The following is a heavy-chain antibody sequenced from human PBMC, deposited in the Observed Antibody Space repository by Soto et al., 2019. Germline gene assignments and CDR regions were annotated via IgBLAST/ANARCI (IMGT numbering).Heavy chain of an antibody. V-gene: IGHV1-2*02. J-gene: IGHJ5*02. D-gene: IGHD6-19*01. CDR1: GYTFTTYG. CDR2: INPNSGGT. CDR3: ARDAPGIAVAGPNWFDP. Sequence: ASVKVSCKASGYTFTTYGISWVRQAPGQGLEWMGWINPNSGGTNYAQKFQGRVTMTRDTSISTAYMELSRLRSDDTAVYYCARDAPGIAVAGPNWFDPWGQGTLVTVSS.